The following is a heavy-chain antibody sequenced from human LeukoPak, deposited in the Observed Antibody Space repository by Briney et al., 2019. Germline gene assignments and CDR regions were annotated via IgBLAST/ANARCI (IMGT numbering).Heavy chain of an antibody. CDR3: ARDFGHKTNLYYYYMDV. V-gene: IGHV1-46*01. J-gene: IGHJ6*03. Sequence: ASVKVSCKASGYTFTSYYMHWVRQAPGQGLEWMGIINPSGGSTSYAQKFQGRVTMTRDTSTSTVYMELSSLRSEDTAVYYCARDFGHKTNLYYYYMDVWGKGTTVTVSS. CDR1: GYTFTSYY. D-gene: IGHD2-8*01. CDR2: INPSGGST.